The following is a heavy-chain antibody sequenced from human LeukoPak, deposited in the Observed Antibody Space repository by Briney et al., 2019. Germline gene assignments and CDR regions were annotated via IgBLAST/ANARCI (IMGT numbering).Heavy chain of an antibody. CDR3: ARNLTEGCSRNSCSAGWFDP. Sequence: KTSETLSLTCTASGASISSCLYYWAWIRQSPGKGLEWIGSIYYTGNTKYNPYLKSRVSISVDTSKNQFSLTLSSVTAADTAVYYCARNLTEGCSRNSCSAGWFDPWGQGILVTVSS. CDR2: IYYTGNT. CDR1: GASISSCLYY. D-gene: IGHD2-2*01. J-gene: IGHJ5*02. V-gene: IGHV4-39*01.